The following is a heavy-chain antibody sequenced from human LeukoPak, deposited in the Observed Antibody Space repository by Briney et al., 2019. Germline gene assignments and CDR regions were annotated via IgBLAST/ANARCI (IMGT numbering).Heavy chain of an antibody. D-gene: IGHD3-10*01. CDR1: GFTFSSYA. V-gene: IGHV3-23*01. CDR3: AKDDRYLYGSGSYYVDY. Sequence: GGSLRLSCAASGFTFSSYAMSWVRQAPGKGLEWVSGISASGGSTYYADSVKGRFTISRDNSKNTLYVQMNSLRAEDTAVYYCAKDDRYLYGSGSYYVDYWGQGTLVTVSS. J-gene: IGHJ4*02. CDR2: ISASGGST.